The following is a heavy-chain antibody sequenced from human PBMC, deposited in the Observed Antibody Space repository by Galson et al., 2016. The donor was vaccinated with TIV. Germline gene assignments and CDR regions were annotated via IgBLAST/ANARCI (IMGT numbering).Heavy chain of an antibody. CDR2: IDWDDDK. D-gene: IGHD3-3*01. CDR3: ARAPISIFGLATSYYLDY. J-gene: IGHJ4*02. Sequence: PALVKPTQTLTLTCTFSGFSLSTYGMSVGWIRQPPGKALEWLARIDWDDDKFYNSYLKTRLTISKDISRNQVGLTMTNMDPVDTATYYCARAPISIFGLATSYYLDYWGQGTLVTVSS. CDR1: GFSLSTYGMS. V-gene: IGHV2-70*17.